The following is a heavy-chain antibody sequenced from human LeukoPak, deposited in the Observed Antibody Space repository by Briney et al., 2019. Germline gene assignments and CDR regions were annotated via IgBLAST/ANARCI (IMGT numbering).Heavy chain of an antibody. V-gene: IGHV4-59*01. CDR2: IYYSGST. CDR3: ASLSSVLGADA. Sequence: SETLSLTCTVSGGSISSYYWSWIRRPPGKGLEWIGYIYYSGSTNYNPSLKSRVTISVDTSKNQFSLKLSSVTAADTAVYYCASLSSVLGADAWGQGTLVTVSS. J-gene: IGHJ5*02. CDR1: GGSISSYY. D-gene: IGHD4/OR15-4a*01.